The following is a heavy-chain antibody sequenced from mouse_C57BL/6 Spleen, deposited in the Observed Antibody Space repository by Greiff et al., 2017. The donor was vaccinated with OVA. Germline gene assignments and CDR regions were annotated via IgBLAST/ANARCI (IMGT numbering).Heavy chain of an antibody. CDR3: ARPMYDYEFAY. V-gene: IGHV1-4*01. CDR2: INPSSGYT. CDR1: GYTFTSYT. J-gene: IGHJ3*01. D-gene: IGHD2-4*01. Sequence: VQLQQSGAELARPGASVKMSCKASGYTFTSYTMHWVKQRPGQGLEWIGYINPSSGYTKYNQKFKDKATLTADKSSSTAYMQLSSLTSENSAGYYCARPMYDYEFAYWGQGTLVTVSA.